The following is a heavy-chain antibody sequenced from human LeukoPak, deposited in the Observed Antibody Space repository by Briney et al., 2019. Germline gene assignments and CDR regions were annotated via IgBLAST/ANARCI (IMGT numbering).Heavy chain of an antibody. D-gene: IGHD2/OR15-2a*01. CDR2: FNTNNCNS. CDR1: GYSFTNYA. Sequence: ASVKLSCKAAGYSFTNYAIHWVRQAPGQGLGWMGWFNTNNCNSKYAQEIQGIVTITSDTSANTDNMELTSLRSEDTAVYFCARGAVLYYYYMDVWGKGTTVTVSS. CDR3: ARGAVLYYYYMDV. J-gene: IGHJ6*03. V-gene: IGHV1-3*04.